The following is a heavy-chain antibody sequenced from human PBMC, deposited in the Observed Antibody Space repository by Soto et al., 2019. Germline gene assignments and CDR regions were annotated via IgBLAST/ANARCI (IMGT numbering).Heavy chain of an antibody. CDR1: GGSISSGGYY. CDR2: IYYSGST. J-gene: IGHJ4*02. V-gene: IGHV4-61*08. Sequence: PSETLSLTCTVSGGSISSGGYYWSWIRQHPGKGLEWIGYIYYSGSTNYNPSLKSRVTISVDTSKNQLSLKLSSVTAADTAMYYCARFNYFDYWGQGTLVTVS. CDR3: ARFNYFDY.